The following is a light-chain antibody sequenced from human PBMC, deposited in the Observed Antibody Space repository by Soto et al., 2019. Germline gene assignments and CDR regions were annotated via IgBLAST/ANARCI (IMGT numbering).Light chain of an antibody. CDR2: DVS. Sequence: QSALTQPRSASGSPGQSVTISCTGTSSDVGGYNYVSWYQQHPGKAPKLMIYDVSKRPSGVPDRFSGSKSGNTASLTISGLPAEDEDDYYCCSYAGTYTSWVFGGGTKLTVL. V-gene: IGLV2-11*01. CDR1: SSDVGGYNY. CDR3: CSYAGTYTSWV. J-gene: IGLJ3*02.